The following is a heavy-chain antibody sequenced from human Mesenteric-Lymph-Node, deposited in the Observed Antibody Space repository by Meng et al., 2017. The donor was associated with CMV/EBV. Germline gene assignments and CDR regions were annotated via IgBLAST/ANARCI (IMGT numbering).Heavy chain of an antibody. CDR2: INHSGST. V-gene: IGHV4-34*01. D-gene: IGHD6-19*01. Sequence: VYGGSFRGYYWSWIRQPPGQGLEWLGEINHSGSTNYHPSLKSRVTISVDTSKNQFSLKLSSVTAADTAVYYCARERGWGTLMYYFDYWGQGTLVTVSS. CDR1: GGSFRGYY. J-gene: IGHJ4*02. CDR3: ARERGWGTLMYYFDY.